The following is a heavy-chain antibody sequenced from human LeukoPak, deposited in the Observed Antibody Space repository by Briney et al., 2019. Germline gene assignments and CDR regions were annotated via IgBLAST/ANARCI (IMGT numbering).Heavy chain of an antibody. D-gene: IGHD6-13*01. Sequence: ASVKVSCKASGYTFTGYYMHWVRQAPGQGLEWMGWINPNSGGTNYAQKFQGRVTMTRDTSISTAYMELSRLRSDDTAVYYCARMYCSSWPYYYYGMDVWGQGTTVTVSS. CDR1: GYTFTGYY. J-gene: IGHJ6*02. V-gene: IGHV1-2*02. CDR3: ARMYCSSWPYYYYGMDV. CDR2: INPNSGGT.